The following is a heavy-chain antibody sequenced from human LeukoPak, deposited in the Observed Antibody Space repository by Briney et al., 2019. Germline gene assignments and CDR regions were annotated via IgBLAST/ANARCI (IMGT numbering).Heavy chain of an antibody. CDR3: AKEALEWSPPDI. J-gene: IGHJ3*02. D-gene: IGHD3-3*01. V-gene: IGHV3-11*04. CDR2: ISSSGSTI. Sequence: GGSLRLSCAASGFTFSDYYMSWIRQAPGKGLEWVSYISSSGSTIYYADSVKGRFTISRDNSKNTLYLQMNSLRDEDTAVYYCAKEALEWSPPDIWGQGTTVTVSS. CDR1: GFTFSDYY.